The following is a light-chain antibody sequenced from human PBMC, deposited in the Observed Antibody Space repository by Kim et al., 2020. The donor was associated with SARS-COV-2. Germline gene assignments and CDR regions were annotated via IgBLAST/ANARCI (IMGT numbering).Light chain of an antibody. CDR2: DNN. J-gene: IGLJ3*02. CDR3: GTWDSSLSARV. Sequence: QSVLTQPPSVSAAPGHRVTISCSGNNSNIVNNYVSWYQQLPGTAPKLLIYDNNKRPSGVPDRFSGSKSGTSAALGITGLQTGDEADYYCGTWDSSLSARVFGGGTKLTVL. CDR1: NSNIVNNY. V-gene: IGLV1-51*01.